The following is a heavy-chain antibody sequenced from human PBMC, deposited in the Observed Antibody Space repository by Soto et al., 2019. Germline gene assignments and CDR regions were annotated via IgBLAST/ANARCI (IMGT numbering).Heavy chain of an antibody. V-gene: IGHV5-51*01. CDR2: IYPGDSDT. Sequence: XDSLTISCKGSGYSFTSYWIGLVRQMPGKGLEWMGIIYPGDSDTRYSPSFQGQVTISADKSISTAYLQWSSLKASDTAMYYCARRDSDYSYGMDVWGQGTTVTVSS. CDR3: ARRDSDYSYGMDV. CDR1: GYSFTSYW. D-gene: IGHD2-21*02. J-gene: IGHJ6*02.